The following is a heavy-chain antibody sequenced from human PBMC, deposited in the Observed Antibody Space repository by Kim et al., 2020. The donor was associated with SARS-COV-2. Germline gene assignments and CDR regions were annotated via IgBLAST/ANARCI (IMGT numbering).Heavy chain of an antibody. CDR2: ISGSGGST. CDR3: SKEKSGCTKPDY. Sequence: GGSLRLSCAASGFTFSSYAMSWVRQAPGKGLEWVSAISGSGGSTYYADSVKGRFTISRDNAKNTLYLQMNSLRAEDTAVYYCSKEKSGCTKPDYWGQGTLVTVSS. V-gene: IGHV3-23*01. CDR1: GFTFSSYA. D-gene: IGHD1-26*01. J-gene: IGHJ4*02.